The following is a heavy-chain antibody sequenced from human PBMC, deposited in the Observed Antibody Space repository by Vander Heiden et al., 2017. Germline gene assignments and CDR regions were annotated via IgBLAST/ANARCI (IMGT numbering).Heavy chain of an antibody. V-gene: IGHV3-7*01. CDR1: VLPVSIYW. CDR2: IKQDGSEK. CDR3: ARNRGSSSWFVNQGYFDY. Sequence: EVQLVDSGGGLVQPGGSLRLSCAASVLPVSIYWVSWVRQAPGKGLEWVANIKQDGSEKYYVDSVKGRFTISRDNAKNSLYLQMNSLRAEDTAVYYCARNRGSSSWFVNQGYFDYWGQGTLVTVSS. D-gene: IGHD6-13*01. J-gene: IGHJ4*02.